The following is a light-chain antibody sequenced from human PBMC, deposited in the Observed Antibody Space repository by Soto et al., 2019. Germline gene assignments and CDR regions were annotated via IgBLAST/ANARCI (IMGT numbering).Light chain of an antibody. J-gene: IGLJ1*01. CDR3: NSYAGTSYV. V-gene: IGLV2-14*01. CDR1: NSDVGGYNY. Sequence: QSALTQPASVSGSPGQSITISCTGTNSDVGGYNYVSWFQQHPGKAPKLMIYEVSNRPSGVSCRFSGSKSGNTASLTISELQAEDEADYYCNSYAGTSYVFGTGTKVTVL. CDR2: EVS.